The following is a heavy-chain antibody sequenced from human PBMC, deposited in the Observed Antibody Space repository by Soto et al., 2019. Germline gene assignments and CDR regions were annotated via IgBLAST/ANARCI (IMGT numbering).Heavy chain of an antibody. D-gene: IGHD3-10*01. CDR1: GFTLSSYS. CDR2: VSSTSSTI. CDR3: ANMPLNDGDGSGSYYFYYYGMDV. V-gene: IGHV3-48*01. J-gene: IGHJ6*02. Sequence: GGSLRLSCAASGFTLSSYSMNWVRQPPGKGLEWVSYVSSTSSTIYYADSVKGRFTISRDNAMNSVYLQMNSLRAEDTAVYYCANMPLNDGDGSGSYYFYYYGMDVWGQGTTVTVSS.